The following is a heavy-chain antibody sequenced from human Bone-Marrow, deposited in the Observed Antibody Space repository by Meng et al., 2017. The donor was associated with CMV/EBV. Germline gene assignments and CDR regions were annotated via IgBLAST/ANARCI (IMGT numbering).Heavy chain of an antibody. J-gene: IGHJ6*02. CDR3: ARVTKFWSGRIYYYGMDV. CDR2: IIPIFGTA. D-gene: IGHD3-3*01. V-gene: IGHV1-69*05. Sequence: SVKVSCKASGGTFSSYAISWVRQAPGQGLEWMGGIIPIFGTANYAQKFQGRVTITTDESTSTAYMELSSLRSEDTAVYYCARVTKFWSGRIYYYGMDVWGQGTTDTVSS. CDR1: GGTFSSYA.